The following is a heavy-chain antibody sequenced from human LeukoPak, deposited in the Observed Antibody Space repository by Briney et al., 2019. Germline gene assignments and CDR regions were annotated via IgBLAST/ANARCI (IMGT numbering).Heavy chain of an antibody. V-gene: IGHV3-21*01. CDR3: ARDWSSRYYYYMDV. J-gene: IGHJ6*03. Sequence: PGGSLRLSCAASGFTFNNHNMNWVRQAPGKGLEWVSSISSSSSYIYYADSVKGRFTISRDNAKNSLYLQMNSLRPEETAVYYCARDWSSRYYYYMDVWGKGTTVTVSS. CDR1: GFTFNNHN. CDR2: ISSSSSYI.